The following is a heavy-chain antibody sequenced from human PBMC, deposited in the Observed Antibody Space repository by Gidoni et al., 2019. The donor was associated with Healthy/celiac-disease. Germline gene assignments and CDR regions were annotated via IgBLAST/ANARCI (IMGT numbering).Heavy chain of an antibody. D-gene: IGHD3-22*01. Sequence: QVQLVQSGAEVKKPGASVKVSCKASGYTFTSYGISWARQAPGQGLEWMGWISAYNGNTNYAQKLQGRVTMTTDTSTSTAYMELRSLRSDDTAVYYCARGPYYYDSSGNPGFDPWGQGTLVTVSS. V-gene: IGHV1-18*04. CDR2: ISAYNGNT. CDR3: ARGPYYYDSSGNPGFDP. J-gene: IGHJ5*02. CDR1: GYTFTSYG.